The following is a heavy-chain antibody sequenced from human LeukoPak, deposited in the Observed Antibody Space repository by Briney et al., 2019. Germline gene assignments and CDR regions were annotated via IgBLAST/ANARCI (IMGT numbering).Heavy chain of an antibody. D-gene: IGHD3-9*01. CDR3: ARQYSDILTGYHRGELYWYFDL. V-gene: IGHV4-61*02. J-gene: IGHJ2*01. CDR2: IYSSGST. CDR1: GGSISSGSYY. Sequence: PSQTLSLTCTVSGGSISSGSYYWSWIRQPAGKGLEWIGRIYSSGSTNYNPSRKSRVTISLDTAKNQRSLKLSSVTAAETAVDYCARQYSDILTGYHRGELYWYFDLWGRGTLVTVSS.